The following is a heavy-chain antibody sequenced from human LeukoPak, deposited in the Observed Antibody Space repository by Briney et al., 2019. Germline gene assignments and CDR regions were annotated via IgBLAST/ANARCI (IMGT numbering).Heavy chain of an antibody. J-gene: IGHJ4*02. CDR1: GFTFSSYG. V-gene: IGHV3-30*18. CDR3: TKGWYSNYFSIDY. D-gene: IGHD4-11*01. Sequence: PGGSLRLSCAASGFTFSSYGMHWVRQAPGKGLEWVAVISNDGGKKYYAESVKGRFTISRDNSKNTLYLQMNSLRAEDTAVYYCTKGWYSNYFSIDYWGQGTLVTVSS. CDR2: ISNDGGKK.